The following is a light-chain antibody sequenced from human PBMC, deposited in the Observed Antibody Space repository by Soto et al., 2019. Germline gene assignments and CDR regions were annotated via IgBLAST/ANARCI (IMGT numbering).Light chain of an antibody. CDR2: GAS. CDR1: QGISSF. V-gene: IGKV1-9*01. Sequence: IQLTQSPSSLSASVGDRVTITCRASQGISSFLAWYQQKPGRAPKLLIYGASTLQSGVPSRFSGSGSGTDFTLTISSLQPEDFATYYGQQLNSFPIAFGPGTKVEIQ. CDR3: QQLNSFPIA. J-gene: IGKJ3*01.